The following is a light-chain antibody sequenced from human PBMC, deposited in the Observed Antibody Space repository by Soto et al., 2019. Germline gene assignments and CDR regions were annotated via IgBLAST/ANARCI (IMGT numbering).Light chain of an antibody. CDR2: DNS. V-gene: IGLV1-40*01. CDR1: SSNIGAGYD. Sequence: QSVLTQPPSVSGAPGQRVTISCTGSSSNIGAGYDVHWYQQLPGTAPKLLIYDNSNRPSGVPDRFSGSKSGTSASLAITGLQAEDEADYYCPSYDSSLGRVFGGGTKLTVL. CDR3: PSYDSSLGRV. J-gene: IGLJ2*01.